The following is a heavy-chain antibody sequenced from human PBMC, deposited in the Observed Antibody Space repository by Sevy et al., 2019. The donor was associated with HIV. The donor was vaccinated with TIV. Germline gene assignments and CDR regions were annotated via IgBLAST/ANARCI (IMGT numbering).Heavy chain of an antibody. D-gene: IGHD3-22*01. Sequence: GGSLRLSCVASRFTFSNYAMNWVRQAPGKGLEWVSTISRGGDGTYYSDSVKGRFTISRDNSKDTVYLQLSSLRADDTAVYYCAGALYDSSGSFDALDIWGQGTMVTVSS. J-gene: IGHJ3*02. V-gene: IGHV3-23*01. CDR3: AGALYDSSGSFDALDI. CDR2: ISRGGDGT. CDR1: RFTFSNYA.